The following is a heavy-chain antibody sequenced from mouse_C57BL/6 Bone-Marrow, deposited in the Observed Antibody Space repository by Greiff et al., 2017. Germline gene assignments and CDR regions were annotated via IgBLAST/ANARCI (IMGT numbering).Heavy chain of an antibody. CDR2: IDPENGDT. J-gene: IGHJ3*01. CDR1: GFNIKDDY. CDR3: TTEDYDGAWFAY. V-gene: IGHV14-4*01. Sequence: VQLQQSGAELVRPGASVKLSCTASGFNIKDDYMHWVKQRPEQGLAWIGWIDPENGDTESASKFQGKATITAATSSNTAYLQLSSLTSEDTAVYYCTTEDYDGAWFAYWGQGTLVTVSA. D-gene: IGHD2-4*01.